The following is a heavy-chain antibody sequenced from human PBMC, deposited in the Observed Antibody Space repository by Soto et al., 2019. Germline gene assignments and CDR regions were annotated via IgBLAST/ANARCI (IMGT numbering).Heavy chain of an antibody. J-gene: IGHJ4*02. D-gene: IGHD3-22*01. CDR1: GFSLTSSGMC. CDR2: IDWDDDE. CDR3: ARIYGYYYDSSGWRGDYHLDY. V-gene: IGHV2-70*01. Sequence: SGPTLVNPTQTLTLTCFVSGFSLTSSGMCVSWIRQPPGKALEWLALIDWDDDEYYTPSLETRLTISKDTSKNQVVLIMANMDPVDTATYYCARIYGYYYDSSGWRGDYHLDYWGQGTLVTVSS.